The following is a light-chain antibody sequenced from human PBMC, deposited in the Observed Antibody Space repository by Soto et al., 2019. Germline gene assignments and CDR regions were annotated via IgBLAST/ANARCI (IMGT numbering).Light chain of an antibody. CDR3: QQRNDWVT. Sequence: EIVLTQSPGTLSLSPGERATLSCRASQSIRNYLAWYQQKPGQAPRLLIYDASNRATGIPARFSGSGSGTDFILTISSLEPEDSGVYYCQQRNDWVTFGGGTKV. J-gene: IGKJ4*01. V-gene: IGKV3-11*01. CDR1: QSIRNY. CDR2: DAS.